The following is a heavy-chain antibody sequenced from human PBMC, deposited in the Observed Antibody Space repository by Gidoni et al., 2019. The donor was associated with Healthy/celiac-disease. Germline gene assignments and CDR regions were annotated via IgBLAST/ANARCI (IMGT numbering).Heavy chain of an antibody. D-gene: IGHD2-21*02. Sequence: QVHLFESGGGVVQPGRSMRLSCAASGFTFSSYAMHWVRQAPGKGLEWVAVISYDGSKKYYADSVKGRFTISRDNSKNTLYLKMNSLRAEDTAVYYCARASTVVTWACAFDIWGQGTMVTVSS. CDR1: GFTFSSYA. J-gene: IGHJ3*02. CDR2: ISYDGSKK. CDR3: ARASTVVTWACAFDI. V-gene: IGHV3-30-3*01.